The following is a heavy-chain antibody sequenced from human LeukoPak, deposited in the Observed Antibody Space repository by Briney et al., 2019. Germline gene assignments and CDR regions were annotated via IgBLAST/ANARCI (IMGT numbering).Heavy chain of an antibody. Sequence: SETLSLTCTVSGGSISSYYWSWIRQPPGKGLEWFGYIYYSGSTYYNPSLKSRVTISVDTSKNQFSLKLSSVTAADTAVYYCARELSSGWYEFDYWGQGTLVTVSS. CDR2: IYYSGST. D-gene: IGHD6-19*01. V-gene: IGHV4-59*12. J-gene: IGHJ4*02. CDR1: GGSISSYY. CDR3: ARELSSGWYEFDY.